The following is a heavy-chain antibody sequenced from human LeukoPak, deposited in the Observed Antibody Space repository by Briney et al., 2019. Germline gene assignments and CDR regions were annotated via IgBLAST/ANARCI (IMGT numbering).Heavy chain of an antibody. CDR2: ISGSGGST. V-gene: IGHV3-23*01. CDR1: GFTFSYYA. CDR3: AKELERGYSGCGDFDY. J-gene: IGHJ4*02. Sequence: GGSLRLSCAASGFTFSYYAINWVRQAPGKGLEWVSTISGSGGSTYYADSVKGRFTISRDNSKNTLYLQMNSLRAEDTAVYYCAKELERGYSGCGDFDYWGQGTLVTVSS. D-gene: IGHD5-12*01.